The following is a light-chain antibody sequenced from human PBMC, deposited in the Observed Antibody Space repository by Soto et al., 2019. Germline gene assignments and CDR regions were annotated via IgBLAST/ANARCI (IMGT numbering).Light chain of an antibody. V-gene: IGLV2-8*01. Sequence: QSALTQPPSASGSPGQSVTISCTGTSSDVGGYSYVSWYQQHPGKAPKLVIFEVSKRPSGVPDRFSGSKSGNTACLTVSGLQAEDEADYYCSSYAGSNNFGVFGTGTKLTVL. J-gene: IGLJ1*01. CDR1: SSDVGGYSY. CDR3: SSYAGSNNFGV. CDR2: EVS.